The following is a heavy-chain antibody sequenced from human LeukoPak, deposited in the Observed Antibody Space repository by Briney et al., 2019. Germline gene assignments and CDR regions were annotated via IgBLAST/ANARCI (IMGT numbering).Heavy chain of an antibody. Sequence: GGSLRLSCAASGFTVSNNYMTWVRQAPGKGLEWVSVIYSGDRTKYADSVKGRFIISRDNSKNTLLFQMNSLRAEDTAVYYCARLTSGNGLDVWGQGTTVTVS. CDR3: ARLTSGNGLDV. CDR2: IYSGDRT. J-gene: IGHJ6*02. D-gene: IGHD3-3*01. CDR1: GFTVSNNY. V-gene: IGHV3-66*04.